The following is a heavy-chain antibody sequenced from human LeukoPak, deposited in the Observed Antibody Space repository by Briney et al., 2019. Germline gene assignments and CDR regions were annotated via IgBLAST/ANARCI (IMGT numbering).Heavy chain of an antibody. CDR3: ARGDLNYYDSSGHD. J-gene: IGHJ4*02. CDR1: GGTFSSYA. Sequence: SVKVSCKASGGTFSSYAISWVRQAPGQGLEWMGGIIPVFGTANYAQKFQGRVTITTDESTSTAYMEPSSLRSEDTAVYYCARGDLNYYDSSGHDWGQGTLVTVSS. V-gene: IGHV1-69*05. D-gene: IGHD3-22*01. CDR2: IIPVFGTA.